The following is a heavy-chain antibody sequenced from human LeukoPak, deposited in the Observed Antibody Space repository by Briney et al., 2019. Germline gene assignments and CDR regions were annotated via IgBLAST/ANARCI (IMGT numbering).Heavy chain of an antibody. V-gene: IGHV3-7*02. J-gene: IGHJ4*02. CDR3: AGGGNSAYRTPYYFDY. Sequence: GGSLRLSCAASGFTIRSYWMSWVRQAPGKGLEWVANIKQDGSEKYYVDSVKGRFTVSRENAKNSLYLQMNSLRAEDTAVYYCAGGGNSAYRTPYYFDYWGQGTLVTVSS. CDR2: IKQDGSEK. CDR1: GFTIRSYW. D-gene: IGHD4-23*01.